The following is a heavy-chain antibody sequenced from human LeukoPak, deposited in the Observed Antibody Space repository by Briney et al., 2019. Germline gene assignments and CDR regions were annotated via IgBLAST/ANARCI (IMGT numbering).Heavy chain of an antibody. V-gene: IGHV1-69*05. Sequence: PVKVSCKASGGTFSSYAISWVRQAPGQGLEWMGRIIPIFGTANYAQKFQGRVTITTDESTSTAYMELSSLRSEDTAVYYCAIPPLGAKTYYYDSSGSYLLGYWGQGTLVTVSS. CDR3: AIPPLGAKTYYYDSSGSYLLGY. CDR2: IIPIFGTA. D-gene: IGHD3-22*01. CDR1: GGTFSSYA. J-gene: IGHJ4*02.